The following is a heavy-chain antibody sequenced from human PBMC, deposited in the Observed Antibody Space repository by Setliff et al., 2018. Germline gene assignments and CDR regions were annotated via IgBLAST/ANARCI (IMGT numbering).Heavy chain of an antibody. CDR2: INPGDGST. V-gene: IGHV1-46*01. CDR1: GYTFTTYY. Sequence: ASVKASCKASGYTFTTYYMHWVRQAPGQGLEWMGVINPGDGSTTYAQKFQGRVKMTRDTSTNTVYMQLNSLRFEDRAVYCCARENTAKNFWGEESDYWGQGTLVTVSS. D-gene: IGHD3-3*01. J-gene: IGHJ4*02. CDR3: ARENTAKNFWGEESDY.